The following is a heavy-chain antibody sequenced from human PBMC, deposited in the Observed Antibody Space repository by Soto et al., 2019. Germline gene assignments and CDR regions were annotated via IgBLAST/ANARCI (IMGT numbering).Heavy chain of an antibody. Sequence: EVQVLESGGGLVQPGWSLGLTCSTSGFTFINYPMTWVRQAPGKGLEWVSVISGTGSITYYGDSVKGRFTISRDNSKNTMYLQMNSLSVEDTAIYYCARVAAAGTKSGIDYLGQGTLVTVSS. J-gene: IGHJ4*02. D-gene: IGHD6-13*01. V-gene: IGHV3-23*01. CDR2: ISGTGSIT. CDR1: GFTFINYP. CDR3: ARVAAAGTKSGIDY.